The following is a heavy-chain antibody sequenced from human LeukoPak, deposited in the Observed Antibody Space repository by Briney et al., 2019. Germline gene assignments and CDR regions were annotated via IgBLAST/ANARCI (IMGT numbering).Heavy chain of an antibody. CDR1: GFTFSSYA. CDR3: ARDPCHGALDY. CDR2: ISGSDDNT. Sequence: GGSLRLSCAASGFTFSSYAMSWVRQAPGKGLEWVSAISGSDDNTYYADSVKGRFTISRDNSKNTLYLQMNSLRAEDTAVYYCARDPCHGALDYWGQGALVTVSS. V-gene: IGHV3-23*01. D-gene: IGHD2-2*01. J-gene: IGHJ4*02.